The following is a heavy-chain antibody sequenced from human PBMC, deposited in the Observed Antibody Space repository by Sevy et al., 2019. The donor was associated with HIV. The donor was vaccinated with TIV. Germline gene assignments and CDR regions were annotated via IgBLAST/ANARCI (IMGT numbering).Heavy chain of an antibody. D-gene: IGHD3-9*01. Sequence: SETLSLTCTVSGYSISSGYLWGWIRQPPWKGLEWIGSVDHTGNTYYNPSLKSRVTTSVDTSKNQFSLRLSSVTAADTAVYYCANFGRLLIINGDAFDVWGQGTMVTVSS. J-gene: IGHJ3*01. CDR3: ANFGRLLIINGDAFDV. V-gene: IGHV4-38-2*02. CDR1: GYSISSGYL. CDR2: VDHTGNT.